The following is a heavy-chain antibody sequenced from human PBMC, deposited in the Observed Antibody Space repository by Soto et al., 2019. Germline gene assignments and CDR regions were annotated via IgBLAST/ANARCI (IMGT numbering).Heavy chain of an antibody. CDR3: ARERSYGMDV. CDR1: GYTFPSYA. Sequence: QVQLVQSGAEVKKPGASVKVSCKASGYTFPSYAITWVRQATGQGLEWMGLMNPNSGNTGYAQKFPGRVTMTRNTSISTAYLALSSLRSEDTAVYYCARERSYGMDVWGQGTTVTVSS. V-gene: IGHV1-8*01. CDR2: MNPNSGNT. J-gene: IGHJ6*02.